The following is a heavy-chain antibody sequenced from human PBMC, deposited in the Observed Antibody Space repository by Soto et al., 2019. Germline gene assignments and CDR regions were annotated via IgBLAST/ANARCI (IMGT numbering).Heavy chain of an antibody. CDR2: ISANNGIT. Sequence: GASVKVSCKASGYTFSNYGISCVRQAPGQGLEWMGWISANNGITNYAQKVQGRVTMTTDTSTSTAYMELRSLRSDDTAVYYCARDLIAAAGNDYWGQGTLVTVSS. J-gene: IGHJ4*02. V-gene: IGHV1-18*04. CDR1: GYTFSNYG. CDR3: ARDLIAAAGNDY. D-gene: IGHD6-13*01.